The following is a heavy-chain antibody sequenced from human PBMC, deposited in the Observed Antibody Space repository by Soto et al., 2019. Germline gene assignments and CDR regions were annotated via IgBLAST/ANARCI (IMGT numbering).Heavy chain of an antibody. J-gene: IGHJ6*02. V-gene: IGHV4-61*01. CDR3: AMIVQKDFFLLSNSYYCMHV. D-gene: IGHD3-22*01. CDR2: IDYSGST. CDR1: GGSVRGGYYY. Sequence: SENLSLTCTVYGGSVRGGYYYCSWIRQPPGKGLEWIGYIDYSGSTNYNPSLKSRVTMSIDTSKNQFSLKLSSVTAADTAVYYCAMIVQKDFFLLSNSYYCMHVPCPGTTVTVS.